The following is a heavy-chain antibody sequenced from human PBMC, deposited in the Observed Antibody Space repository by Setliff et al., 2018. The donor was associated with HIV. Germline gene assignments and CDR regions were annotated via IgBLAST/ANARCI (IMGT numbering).Heavy chain of an antibody. V-gene: IGHV4-61*02. CDR3: AGYCNDNNCFAYAFDI. CDR2: IYSSGSI. J-gene: IGHJ3*02. Sequence: SETLSLTCTVSGGSISRGSYYWSWIRQPAGKGLEWIGRIYSSGSIAYNPSFKSRVSISLDTSKNQFSLNLKSVTAADTAVYYCAGYCNDNNCFAYAFDIWGRGQWSPSPQ. CDR1: GGSISRGSYY. D-gene: IGHD2-2*01.